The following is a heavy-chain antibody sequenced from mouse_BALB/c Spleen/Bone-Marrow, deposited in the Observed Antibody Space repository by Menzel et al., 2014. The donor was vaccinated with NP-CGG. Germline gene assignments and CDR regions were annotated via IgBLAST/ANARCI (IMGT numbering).Heavy chain of an antibody. V-gene: IGHV5-6-5*01. CDR3: AGITTVDY. D-gene: IGHD1-1*01. CDR2: ISSGGTT. J-gene: IGHJ4*01. Sequence: EVQVVESGGGLVKPGGSLKLSCAASGFTFSGYAMPWVRQTPEKRLEWVASISSGGTTYYPDSVKGRFTISRDNARNILYLQMSSLRSEDTAMYYCAGITTVDYWGQGTSVTVSS. CDR1: GFTFSGYA.